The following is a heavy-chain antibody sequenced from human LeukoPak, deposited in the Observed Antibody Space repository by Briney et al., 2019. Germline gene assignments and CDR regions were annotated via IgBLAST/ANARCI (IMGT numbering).Heavy chain of an antibody. CDR1: GYTFTGYY. D-gene: IGHD2-21*01. CDR2: INPQSGDT. CDR3: AKWGFCGGDCSLQH. V-gene: IGHV1-2*02. Sequence: ASVQVSRKASGYTFTGYYMHWVRQPPGQGLEWMGWINPQSGDTNYAQKFQGRVTMTRDTSINTAYMELSRLRSDDTAVYYCAKWGFCGGDCSLQHWGQGTLVTVSS. J-gene: IGHJ1*01.